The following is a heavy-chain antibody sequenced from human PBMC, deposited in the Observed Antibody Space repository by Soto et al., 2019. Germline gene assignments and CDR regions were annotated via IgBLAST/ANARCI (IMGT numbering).Heavy chain of an antibody. D-gene: IGHD2-15*01. CDR3: ARTRAVFNTLPSRYFIDY. V-gene: IGHV4-61*01. Sequence: KPSETLSLTCSVSGGSVSDKTYYWSWIRQPPGKRLEWIGYVYYSGTTNYNPSLKSRVTISVDLSKNRFSLRLSSVTTADTDLYYCARTRAVFNTLPSRYFIDYWGQGTMLPVSA. J-gene: IGHJ4*02. CDR1: GGSVSDKTYY. CDR2: VYYSGTT.